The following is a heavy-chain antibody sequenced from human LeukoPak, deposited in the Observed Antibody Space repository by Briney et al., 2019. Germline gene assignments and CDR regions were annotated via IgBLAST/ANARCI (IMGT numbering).Heavy chain of an antibody. CDR2: INHSGST. CDR1: GGSFSGYY. D-gene: IGHD3-22*01. CDR3: ARASGYYYDSSGRRAFDI. J-gene: IGHJ3*02. V-gene: IGHV4-34*01. Sequence: SETLSLTCAVYGGSFSGYYWSWIRQPPGKGLEWIGEINHSGSTNYNPSLKSRVTISVDTSKNQFSLKLSSMTAADTAVYYCARASGYYYDSSGRRAFDIWGQGTMVTVSS.